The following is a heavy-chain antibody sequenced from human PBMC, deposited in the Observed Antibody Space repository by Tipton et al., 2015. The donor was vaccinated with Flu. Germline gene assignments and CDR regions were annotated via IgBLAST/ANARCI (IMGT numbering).Heavy chain of an antibody. J-gene: IGHJ4*02. CDR3: ARLSSTWYHQLYN. Sequence: TLSLTCSVSGGSISSYYWSWIRQSPGKGLEWIGYISYSGSTNYNPSLKSRVTISVDTSKNQFSLKLSSVTAADTAVYYCARLSSTWYHQLYNWGQGTLVTVSS. V-gene: IGHV4-59*01. D-gene: IGHD6-13*01. CDR1: GGSISSYY. CDR2: ISYSGST.